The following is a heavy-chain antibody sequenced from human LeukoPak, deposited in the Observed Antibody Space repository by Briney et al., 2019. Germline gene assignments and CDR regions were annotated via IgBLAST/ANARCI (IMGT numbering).Heavy chain of an antibody. CDR1: GVTFSSHG. V-gene: IGHV3-23*01. J-gene: IGHJ4*02. CDR2: ITDSGSGT. CDR3: AKSPEGRRVVISH. D-gene: IGHD2-15*01. Sequence: GGSLRLSCAASGVTFSSHGMSWVRQAPGKGLEWVSSITDSGSGTCYADSVKGRFTMSRDNSKNTLYLQMNSLRAEDTAVYYCAKSPEGRRVVISHWGQGTLVTVSS.